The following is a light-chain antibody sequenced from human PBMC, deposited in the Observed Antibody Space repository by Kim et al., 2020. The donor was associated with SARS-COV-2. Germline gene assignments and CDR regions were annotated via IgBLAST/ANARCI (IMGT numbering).Light chain of an antibody. V-gene: IGKV3-15*01. J-gene: IGKJ4*01. CDR3: QQYNEWPLT. CDR1: QSVRTN. CDR2: GAS. Sequence: VSPGERATVSCRASQSVRTNLVWYQQKSGQAPRLLMHGASTRATGIPARFSGSESGTEFTLTINSLQSEDFAVYYCQQYNEWPLTFGGGTKVDIK.